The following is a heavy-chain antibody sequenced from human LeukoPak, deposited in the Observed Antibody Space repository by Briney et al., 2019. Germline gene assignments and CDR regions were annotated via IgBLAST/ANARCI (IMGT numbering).Heavy chain of an antibody. Sequence: SETLSLTCAVYGGSFKDNYWSWIRQPPGKGLEWIGEINHSGTTNYNPSLKSRVTMSLDMSKNQLSLKLNPVTAADTAVYYCARVPLRFLEPFDNWGQGTLVTVSS. CDR1: GGSFKDNY. CDR2: INHSGTT. D-gene: IGHD3-3*01. J-gene: IGHJ4*02. CDR3: ARVPLRFLEPFDN. V-gene: IGHV4-34*01.